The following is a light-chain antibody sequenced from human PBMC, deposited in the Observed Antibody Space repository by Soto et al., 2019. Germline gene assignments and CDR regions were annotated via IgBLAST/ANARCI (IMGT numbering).Light chain of an antibody. CDR3: QQRSNWQGAT. Sequence: EIVVTQSPATLSLSPGERATPSCRASQSVSSYLAWYQQKPGQAPRLLIYDASNRATGIPARFSGSGSGTDFTLTISSLEPEDFAVYYCQQRSNWQGATFGGGTKV. CDR2: DAS. V-gene: IGKV3-11*01. J-gene: IGKJ4*01. CDR1: QSVSSY.